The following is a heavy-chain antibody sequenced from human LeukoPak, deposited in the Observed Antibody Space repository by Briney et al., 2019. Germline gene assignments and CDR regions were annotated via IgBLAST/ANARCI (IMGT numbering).Heavy chain of an antibody. Sequence: GGSLRLSCAASGFTFSSYAMHWVRQAPGKGLEWVAVISYDGSNKYYADSVKGRFTISRDNSKNTLYLQMNSLRAEDTAVYYCARLTPDYGDYSPFDYWGQGTLVTISS. CDR2: ISYDGSNK. CDR3: ARLTPDYGDYSPFDY. V-gene: IGHV3-30-3*01. D-gene: IGHD4-17*01. J-gene: IGHJ4*02. CDR1: GFTFSSYA.